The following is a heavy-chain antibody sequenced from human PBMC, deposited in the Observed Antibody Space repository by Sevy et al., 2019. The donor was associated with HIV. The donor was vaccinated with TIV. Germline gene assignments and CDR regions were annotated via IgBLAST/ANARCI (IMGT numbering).Heavy chain of an antibody. CDR2: LLYNVRTE. J-gene: IGHJ4*02. V-gene: IGHV3-33*03. CDR3: ARDSARVIVATAGFDS. CDR1: GFSVRSFS. Sequence: GGSLRLSCSASGFSVRSFSMHWVRQAPGKGLEWVAALLYNVRTEEYADSVKGRFTISRDNSKNTLILEMNSLRVEDTALYFCARDSARVIVATAGFDSWGQGVLVTVSS. D-gene: IGHD2-15*01.